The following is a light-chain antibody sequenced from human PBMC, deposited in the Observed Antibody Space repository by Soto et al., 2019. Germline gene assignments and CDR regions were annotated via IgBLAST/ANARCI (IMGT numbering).Light chain of an antibody. Sequence: DIVVTQSPDSLAVSLGERATINCRSSQSVLYNSDNKNFLAWYQQKPGQPPRLLISWASARESGVPDRFTGSGSGTDFTLTIDSLQAEDVAVYYCHQFYNTPTFGQGTKVEIK. V-gene: IGKV4-1*01. J-gene: IGKJ1*01. CDR3: HQFYNTPT. CDR1: QSVLYNSDNKNF. CDR2: WAS.